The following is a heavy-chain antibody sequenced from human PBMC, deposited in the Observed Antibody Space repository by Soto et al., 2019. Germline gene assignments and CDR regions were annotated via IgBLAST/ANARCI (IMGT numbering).Heavy chain of an antibody. CDR2: MNPSGGVT. D-gene: IGHD2-2*01. CDR1: GYTFTDYY. V-gene: IGHV1-46*03. J-gene: IGHJ6*03. Sequence: QVQLVQSGAEVKKPGASVRISCKASGYTFTDYYLHWVRQAPGQGLEWMGIMNPSGGVTSYAQKFQGGVSMTRDTSTSTVYLQLSSLRSEDTAVYYCARSEAVPTTTYYYWYIDVWGKGTTVTVSS. CDR3: ARSEAVPTTTYYYWYIDV.